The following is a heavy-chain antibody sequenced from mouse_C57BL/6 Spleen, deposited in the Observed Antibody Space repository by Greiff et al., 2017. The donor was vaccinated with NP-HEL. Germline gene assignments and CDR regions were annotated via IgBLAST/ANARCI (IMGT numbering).Heavy chain of an antibody. CDR3: ARRNYYVSHYYAMDY. V-gene: IGHV1-54*01. Sequence: QVQLQQSGAELVRPGTSVKVSCKASGYAFTNYLIEWVKQRPGQGLEWIGVINPGSGGTNYNEKFKGKATLTADKSSSTAYMQLSSLTSEDSAVYFCARRNYYVSHYYAMDYWGQGTSVTVSS. CDR1: GYAFTNYL. D-gene: IGHD1-1*01. CDR2: INPGSGGT. J-gene: IGHJ4*01.